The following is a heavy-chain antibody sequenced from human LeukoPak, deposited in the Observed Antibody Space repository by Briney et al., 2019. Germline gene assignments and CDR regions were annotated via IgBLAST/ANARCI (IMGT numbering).Heavy chain of an antibody. CDR3: AKGGGYRYGPGFDY. CDR1: GFTFSSYG. J-gene: IGHJ4*02. D-gene: IGHD5-18*01. Sequence: GGSLRLSCAASGFTFSSYGMHWVRQAPGKGLEWVAVISYDGSNKYYADSVKGRFTISRDNSKNTLYLQMNSLRAEDTAVYYCAKGGGYRYGPGFDYWGQGTLVTVSS. V-gene: IGHV3-30*18. CDR2: ISYDGSNK.